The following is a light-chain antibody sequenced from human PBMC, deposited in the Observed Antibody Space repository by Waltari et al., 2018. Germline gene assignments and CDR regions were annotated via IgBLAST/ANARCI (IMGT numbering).Light chain of an antibody. V-gene: IGLV1-51*01. CDR1: SSNTGTNS. J-gene: IGLJ2*01. Sequence: QSVLTQPPSVSATPGQKVTISCSGSSSNTGTNSVSWYQHLPGTAPKLLIYDNSKRPSGTPDRFSGSKSGTSATLGITGLQTGDEADYYCATWDSSLSAGVVFGGGTKLTVL. CDR2: DNS. CDR3: ATWDSSLSAGVV.